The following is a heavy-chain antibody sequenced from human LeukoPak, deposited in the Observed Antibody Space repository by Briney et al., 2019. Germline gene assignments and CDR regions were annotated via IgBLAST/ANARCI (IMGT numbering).Heavy chain of an antibody. D-gene: IGHD2-15*01. Sequence: PGGALRLSCAASGVTFSSYDMSWVRQAPGKGREWGSYISNRGDTTFYADSVRGRFTISRDKVKNTLYMQRKSVRADDPAVYYCARARRDCSGGSCYPDYNLFDPWGQGTLVTVSS. CDR2: ISNRGDTT. J-gene: IGHJ5*02. CDR1: GVTFSSYD. V-gene: IGHV3-48*03. CDR3: ARARRDCSGGSCYPDYNLFDP.